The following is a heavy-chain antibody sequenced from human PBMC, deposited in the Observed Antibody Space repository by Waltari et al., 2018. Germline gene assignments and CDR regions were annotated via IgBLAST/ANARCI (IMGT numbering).Heavy chain of an antibody. V-gene: IGHV1-69*08. D-gene: IGHD4-17*01. CDR1: GGTFSSYA. CDR3: ASEALPTVEYYYYYYGMDV. Sequence: QVQLVQSGAEVKKPGSSVKVSCKASGGTFSSYAISWVRQAPGQGLEWMGRIIPIFCTANYAQKFQGRVTITADKSTSTAYMELSSLRSEDTAVYYCASEALPTVEYYYYYYGMDVWGQGTTVTVSS. CDR2: IIPIFCTA. J-gene: IGHJ6*02.